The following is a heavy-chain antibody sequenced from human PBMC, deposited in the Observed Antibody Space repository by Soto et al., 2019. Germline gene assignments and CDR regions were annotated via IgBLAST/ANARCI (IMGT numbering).Heavy chain of an antibody. D-gene: IGHD4-17*01. Sequence: QITLKESGPTLVKPTQTLTLTCTFSGFSLTTSGVGVGWIRQPPGKALEWLALIYWDDDKRYSPSLKSRLTSTTDTAKNSVTLTMTNMDPADTATSFYAHRTNTVTGWFDPWCQVALVTVSS. J-gene: IGHJ5*02. V-gene: IGHV2-5*02. CDR3: AHRTNTVTGWFDP. CDR1: GFSLTTSGVG. CDR2: IYWDDDK.